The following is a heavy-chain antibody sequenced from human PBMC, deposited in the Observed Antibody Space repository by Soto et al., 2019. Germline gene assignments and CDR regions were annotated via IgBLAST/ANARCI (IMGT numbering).Heavy chain of an antibody. CDR1: GYTFTSSA. V-gene: IGHV1-18*01. CDR3: ARDVLRYYDWYPYRTGMDV. CDR2: INAGNGNT. Sequence: GSSVKVSCKASGYTFTSSAMSWVRQAPGQRLEWMGWINAGNGNTNYAQKLQGRVTMTTDTSTSTAYMELRSLRSDDTAVYYCARDVLRYYDWYPYRTGMDVWGQGTTVTVSS. J-gene: IGHJ6*02. D-gene: IGHD3-9*01.